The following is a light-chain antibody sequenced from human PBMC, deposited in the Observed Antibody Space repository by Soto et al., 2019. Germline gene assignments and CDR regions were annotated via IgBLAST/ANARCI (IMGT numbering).Light chain of an antibody. CDR2: EVS. V-gene: IGLV2-14*01. Sequence: QSALTQPASVSGSPGQSTTISCTGTSSDVGGYNYVSWYQQHPGKAPKLMIYEVSNRPSGVSNRFSGSKSGNTASLTISWLQAEDEADYYCSSYTSSSTLVFGGGTKLTVL. J-gene: IGLJ3*02. CDR3: SSYTSSSTLV. CDR1: SSDVGGYNY.